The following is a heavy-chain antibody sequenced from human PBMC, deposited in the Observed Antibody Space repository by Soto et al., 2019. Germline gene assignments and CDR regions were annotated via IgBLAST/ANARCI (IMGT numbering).Heavy chain of an antibody. CDR1: GDSMSGYY. CDR2: IFHSGTT. CDR3: ARLSFGDQGNY. Sequence: QVQLQESGPGLVKPSETLSLTCTVSGDSMSGYYWSWIRQPPGRRLEWIGYIFHSGTTNYNPSLKSRLSMSVDASKNQFSLRVTSVTAADTAIYYCARLSFGDQGNYWGQGTLVTVSS. J-gene: IGHJ4*02. V-gene: IGHV4-59*01. D-gene: IGHD2-21*02.